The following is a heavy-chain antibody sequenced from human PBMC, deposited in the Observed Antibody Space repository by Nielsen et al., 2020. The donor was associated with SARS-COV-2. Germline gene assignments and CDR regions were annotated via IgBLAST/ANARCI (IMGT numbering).Heavy chain of an antibody. CDR3: ARSLGATLGVYYYGMDV. J-gene: IGHJ6*02. CDR1: GFTFDDYG. V-gene: IGHV3-20*01. Sequence: GESLKISCAASGFTFDDYGMSWVRQAPGKGLEWVAGMNWTGGSRGYADSVKGRFTISRGNDKNSLYLQMNSLRAEDTGLYHCARSLGATLGVYYYGMDVWGQGTTVTVSS. D-gene: IGHD1-26*01. CDR2: MNWTGGSR.